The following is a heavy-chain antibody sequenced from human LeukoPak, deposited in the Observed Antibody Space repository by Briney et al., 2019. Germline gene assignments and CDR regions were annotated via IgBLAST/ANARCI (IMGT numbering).Heavy chain of an antibody. CDR1: GGSISSYY. Sequence: SETLSLTCTVSGGSISSYYWGWIRQPPGKGLEGIGSIYYSGSTYYNPSLKSRVTISVDTSKNQFSLKLSSVTDADTAVYYCARVVTIFGVVTPSGFDPWGQGTLVTVSS. CDR3: ARVVTIFGVVTPSGFDP. J-gene: IGHJ5*02. CDR2: IYYSGST. V-gene: IGHV4-39*07. D-gene: IGHD3-3*01.